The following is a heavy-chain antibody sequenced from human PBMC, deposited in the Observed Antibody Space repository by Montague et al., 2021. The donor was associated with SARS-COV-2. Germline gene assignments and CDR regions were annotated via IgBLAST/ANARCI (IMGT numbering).Heavy chain of an antibody. Sequence: SLRLSCAASGFTFSSYGMHWVRQAPGKGLEWVAVISYDGSNKYYADSVKGRFTISRDNSKNTLYLQMNSLRAADTAVYYCARGGGYCSGGSCYYWFDPWGQGTLVTVSS. D-gene: IGHD2-15*01. CDR3: ARGGGYCSGGSCYYWFDP. V-gene: IGHV3-30*03. CDR2: ISYDGSNK. J-gene: IGHJ5*02. CDR1: GFTFSSYG.